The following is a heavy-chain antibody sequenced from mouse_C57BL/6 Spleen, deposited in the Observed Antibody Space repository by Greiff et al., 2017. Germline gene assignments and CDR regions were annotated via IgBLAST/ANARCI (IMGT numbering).Heavy chain of an antibody. CDR2: ISSGGSYT. Sequence: EVKLMESGGDLVKPGGSLKLSCAASGFTFSSYGMSWVRQTPDKRLAWVATISSGGSYTYYPDSVKGRSTISIDNAKNTTYMQMSSLKSEDTAVYYCAGHRDYGSGYWYIDVWGTGTTVTVSS. CDR3: AGHRDYGSGYWYIDV. V-gene: IGHV5-6*01. CDR1: GFTFSSYG. J-gene: IGHJ1*03. D-gene: IGHD1-1*01.